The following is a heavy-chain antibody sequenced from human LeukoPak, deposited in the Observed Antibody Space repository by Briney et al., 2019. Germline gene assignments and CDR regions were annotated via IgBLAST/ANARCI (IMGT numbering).Heavy chain of an antibody. CDR3: AKVGGLGSYYAFDI. Sequence: GGSLKLSCAASGFTLSSYSMNWVRQAPGKGLEWVSSISSSSSYIYYADSVKGRFTISRDNARNSLYLQINSLRAEDTAVYYCAKVGGLGSYYAFDIWGQGTMVTVSS. J-gene: IGHJ3*02. V-gene: IGHV3-21*01. CDR1: GFTLSSYS. CDR2: ISSSSSYI. D-gene: IGHD1-26*01.